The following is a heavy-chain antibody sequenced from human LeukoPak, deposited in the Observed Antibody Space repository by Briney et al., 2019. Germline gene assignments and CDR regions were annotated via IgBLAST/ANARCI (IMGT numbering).Heavy chain of an antibody. J-gene: IGHJ5*02. CDR2: IYSGGST. D-gene: IGHD6-19*01. Sequence: GGSLRLSCAASGFTVSSNYMSWVRQAPGKGLEWVSVIYSGGSTYYADSVKGRFTISRDDSKNTVCLQMNSLRPEDTAVYYCARRALYSSGWYGFDPWGQGTLVTVSS. V-gene: IGHV3-66*01. CDR1: GFTVSSNY. CDR3: ARRALYSSGWYGFDP.